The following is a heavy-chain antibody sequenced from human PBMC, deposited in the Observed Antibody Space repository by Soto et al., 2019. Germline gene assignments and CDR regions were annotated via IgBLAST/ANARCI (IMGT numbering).Heavy chain of an antibody. CDR3: ARGRYYDFWSGYRRDYYGMDV. Sequence: PWETLSLTCAVYGGSFSGYYWSWIRQPPGKGLEWIGEINHSGSTNYNPSLKSRVAISVDTSKNQFSLKLSSVTAADTAVYYCARGRYYDFWSGYRRDYYGMDVWGQGTTVTVSS. D-gene: IGHD3-3*01. CDR1: GGSFSGYY. CDR2: INHSGST. V-gene: IGHV4-34*01. J-gene: IGHJ6*02.